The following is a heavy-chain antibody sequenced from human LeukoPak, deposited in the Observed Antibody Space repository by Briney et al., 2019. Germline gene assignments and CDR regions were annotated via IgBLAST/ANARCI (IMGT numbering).Heavy chain of an antibody. D-gene: IGHD4-11*01. J-gene: IGHJ5*02. CDR2: INTNTGNP. CDR3: ARQDFSDYGTIDWFDP. CDR1: GYTFTSYA. Sequence: ASVKVSCKASGYTFTSYAMNWVRQAPGQGLEWMGWINTNTGNPAYAQGFTGRFVFSLDTSVSMAYLQISSLKAEDTAVYYCARQDFSDYGTIDWFDPWGQGTLVTVSS. V-gene: IGHV7-4-1*04.